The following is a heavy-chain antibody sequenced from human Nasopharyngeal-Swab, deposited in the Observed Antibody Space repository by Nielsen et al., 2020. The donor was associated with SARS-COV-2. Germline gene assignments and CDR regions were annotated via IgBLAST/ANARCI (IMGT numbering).Heavy chain of an antibody. Sequence: SVKVSCKASGGTFSSYSISWVRQAPGQGLEWMGGIIPIFGTANYAQTFQGRVTITADESTSTAYMELSSLRSEDTAVYYCARVGYCSGGSCSWFDPWGQGTLVTVSS. CDR1: GGTFSSYS. J-gene: IGHJ5*02. CDR2: IIPIFGTA. D-gene: IGHD2-15*01. CDR3: ARVGYCSGGSCSWFDP. V-gene: IGHV1-69*13.